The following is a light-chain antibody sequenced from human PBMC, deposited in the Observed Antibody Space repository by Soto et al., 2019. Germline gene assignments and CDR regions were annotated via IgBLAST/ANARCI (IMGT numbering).Light chain of an antibody. CDR3: QVWDSSSDHVV. CDR1: SSNIGAGYD. CDR2: GNS. Sequence: QSVLTQPPSVSGAPGQRVTISCTGSSSNIGAGYDVHWYQQRPGTAPKLLIFGNSNRPSGVPDRFSGSKSGTSASLAISRVEAGDEADYYCQVWDSSSDHVVFGGGTKLTVL. J-gene: IGLJ2*01. V-gene: IGLV1-40*01.